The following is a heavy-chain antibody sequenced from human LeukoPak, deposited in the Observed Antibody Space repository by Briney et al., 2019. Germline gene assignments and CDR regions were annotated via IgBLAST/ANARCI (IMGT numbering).Heavy chain of an antibody. D-gene: IGHD2-2*01. V-gene: IGHV3-11*01. J-gene: IGHJ4*02. Sequence: GGALRLSCAASGFTFSDYYMSWIRQAPGKGLERVSYISSSGSTIDYADSVKGRFTISRDNAKNSLYLQMNSLRAEDTAVYYCARSIPAGNRRWGQGTLVTVSS. CDR3: ARSIPAGNRR. CDR1: GFTFSDYY. CDR2: ISSSGSTI.